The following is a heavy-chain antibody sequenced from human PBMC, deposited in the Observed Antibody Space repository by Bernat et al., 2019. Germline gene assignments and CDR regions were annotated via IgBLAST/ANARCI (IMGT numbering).Heavy chain of an antibody. CDR3: VRSVSGAAGFFDY. V-gene: IGHV3-74*02. Sequence: VQLVESGGGVVQPGRSLRLSCAASGFTFSGDWMHWVRQVPGKGLVWVSRINGDGTITDYADSVKGRFTISRDNAKKTLDLQMNSLRVEDTAVYYCVRSVSGAAGFFDYWGPGSLVTVSS. CDR2: INGDGTIT. J-gene: IGHJ4*02. D-gene: IGHD5/OR15-5a*01. CDR1: GFTFSGDW.